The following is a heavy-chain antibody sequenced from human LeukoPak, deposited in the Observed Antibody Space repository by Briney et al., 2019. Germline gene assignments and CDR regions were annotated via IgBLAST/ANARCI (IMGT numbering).Heavy chain of an antibody. V-gene: IGHV4-4*07. CDR1: GGSISSYY. J-gene: IGHJ4*02. CDR2: IYDSGCT. D-gene: IGHD2-2*01. CDR3: ARDHPYCSSTSCYFDY. Sequence: PSETLSLTCTVSGGSISSYYGRWIRQPAGKGLDWIGRIYDSGCTNYNPSVKSRVTMSVDTSKNQYSLKLSSVTAADTAVYYCARDHPYCSSTSCYFDYWGQGTLVTVSS.